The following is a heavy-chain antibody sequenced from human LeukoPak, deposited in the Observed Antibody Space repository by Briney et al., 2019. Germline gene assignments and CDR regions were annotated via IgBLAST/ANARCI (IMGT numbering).Heavy chain of an antibody. J-gene: IGHJ4*02. V-gene: IGHV5-51*01. D-gene: IGHD3-9*01. CDR3: ARSPTSYYDILSYFDY. Sequence: GESLKISGKGSGYSFTSYWIGWVRQMPGKGLEWMGIIYPGDSDTRYSPSFQGQVTISADKSISTAYLQWSSLKASDTAMYYCARSPTSYYDILSYFDYWGQGTLVTVSS. CDR2: IYPGDSDT. CDR1: GYSFTSYW.